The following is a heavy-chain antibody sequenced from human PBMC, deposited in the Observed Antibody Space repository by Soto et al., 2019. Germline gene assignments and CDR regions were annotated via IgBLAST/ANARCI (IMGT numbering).Heavy chain of an antibody. V-gene: IGHV3-21*01. J-gene: IGHJ6*02. CDR2: ISSSSSYI. CDR3: ARMTARYYDSSGYSPRHPYYYYGMDV. D-gene: IGHD3-22*01. CDR1: GFTFSSYS. Sequence: PGGSLRLSCAASGFTFSSYSMNWVRQAPGKGLEWVSSISSSSSYIYYADSVKGRFTISRDNAKNSLYLQMNSLRAEDTAVYYCARMTARYYDSSGYSPRHPYYYYGMDVWGQGTTVTVSS.